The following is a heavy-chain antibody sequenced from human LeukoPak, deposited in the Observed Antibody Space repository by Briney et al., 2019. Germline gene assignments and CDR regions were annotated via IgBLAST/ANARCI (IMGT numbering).Heavy chain of an antibody. J-gene: IGHJ4*02. D-gene: IGHD3-3*01. CDR2: IYTSGST. Sequence: ASVTLSLTCTVSGGSISSYNWSWLREPAGKGLEGFVSIYTSGSTNYNHPLKSRVTMSVDTSKNQFSLKLSSVTAADTAVYYCAREAPRDYDFWSGAPGGAYDFDYWGQGTLVTVSS. V-gene: IGHV4-4*07. CDR1: GGSISSYN. CDR3: AREAPRDYDFWSGAPGGAYDFDY.